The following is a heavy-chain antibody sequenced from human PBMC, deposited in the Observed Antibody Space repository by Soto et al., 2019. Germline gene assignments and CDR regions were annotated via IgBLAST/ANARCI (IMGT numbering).Heavy chain of an antibody. CDR1: GGSISSYY. CDR2: IYYSGST. V-gene: IGHV4-59*08. CDR3: ARFYLVETTKNSSYGRDV. J-gene: IGHJ6*02. D-gene: IGHD1-1*01. Sequence: PSETLSLTCTVSGGSISSYYWSWIRQPPGKGLEWIGFIYYSGSTNYNPSLKSRVTISVDTSKNQFSLKLSSVTAADTAVYYCARFYLVETTKNSSYGRDVWGQGTTVTVSS.